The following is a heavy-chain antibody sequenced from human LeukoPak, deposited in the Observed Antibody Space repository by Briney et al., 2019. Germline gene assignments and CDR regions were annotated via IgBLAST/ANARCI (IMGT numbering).Heavy chain of an antibody. CDR3: ARDRGTTGSFYFDY. CDR1: RGTLGTYG. J-gene: IGHJ4*02. CDR2: IIPLFGTV. D-gene: IGHD4-11*01. V-gene: IGHV1-69*13. Sequence: GAAVKVSCKASRGTLGTYGASWVRPAPGQGLEWMGGIIPLFGTVNYAQTFQGRVTITGDESTSTVYLEVSSLRSEDTAVYYCARDRGTTGSFYFDYWGQGTLVTVSS.